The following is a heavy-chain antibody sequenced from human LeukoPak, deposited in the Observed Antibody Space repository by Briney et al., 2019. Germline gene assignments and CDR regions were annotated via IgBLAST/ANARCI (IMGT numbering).Heavy chain of an antibody. D-gene: IGHD3-3*01. CDR3: ARDSPAGGDFWSGYTDAFDI. Sequence: ASVKVSCKASGYTFTSYGISWVRQAPGQGLEWMGWISAYNGNTNYAQKLQGRVTMTTDTSTSTAYMELRRLRSDDTAVYYCARDSPAGGDFWSGYTDAFDIWGQGTMVTVSS. CDR1: GYTFTSYG. V-gene: IGHV1-18*01. J-gene: IGHJ3*02. CDR2: ISAYNGNT.